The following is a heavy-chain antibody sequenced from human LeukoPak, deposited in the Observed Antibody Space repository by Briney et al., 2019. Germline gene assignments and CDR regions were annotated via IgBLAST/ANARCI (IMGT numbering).Heavy chain of an antibody. CDR3: AKRLVAASGGFDY. Sequence: AGSLRLSCAASGFTFSSYGMAWVRQAPGKGLEWVSGIGNSGTSTYYIDSVKDRFTISRDNSRNTLYLQLNSLRAEDTALYFCAKRLVAASGGFDYWGQGTLVTVSS. CDR1: GFTFSSYG. D-gene: IGHD6-19*01. CDR2: IGNSGTST. V-gene: IGHV3-23*05. J-gene: IGHJ4*02.